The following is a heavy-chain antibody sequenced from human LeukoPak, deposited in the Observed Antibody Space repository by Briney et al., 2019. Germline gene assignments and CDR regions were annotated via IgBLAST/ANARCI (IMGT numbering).Heavy chain of an antibody. CDR1: GFTFSSYG. CDR3: AKDNKEEGLDY. D-gene: IGHD1/OR15-1a*01. CDR2: IWYGGSNK. Sequence: GGSLRLSCAASGFTFSSYGMHWVRQAPGKGLEWVAVIWYGGSNKYYADSVKGRFTISRDNSKNTLYLQMNSLRAEDTAVYYCAKDNKEEGLDYWGQGTLVTVSS. J-gene: IGHJ4*02. V-gene: IGHV3-30*02.